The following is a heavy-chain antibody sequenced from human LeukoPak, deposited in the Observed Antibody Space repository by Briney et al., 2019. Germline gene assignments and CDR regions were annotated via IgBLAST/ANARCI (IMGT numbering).Heavy chain of an antibody. J-gene: IGHJ4*02. CDR3: ANIFGGNSHRSDY. V-gene: IGHV3-15*01. CDR2: IKTKTDGGTT. CDR1: GFTVSSNY. Sequence: PGGSLRLSCAASGFTVSSNYMSWVRQAPGKGLEWLGRIKTKTDGGTTDYAAPVKGRFTISRDDSKDTLYLQMNSLKSDDTAVYYCANIFGGNSHRSDYWGQGTLVTVSS. D-gene: IGHD4-23*01.